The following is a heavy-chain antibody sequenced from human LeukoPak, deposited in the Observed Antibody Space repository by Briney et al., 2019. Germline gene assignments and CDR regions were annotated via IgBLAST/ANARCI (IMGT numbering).Heavy chain of an antibody. Sequence: PSETLSLTCTVAGGSIRSSSYYWGWIRQPPGKGLEWIGSIYYSGSTYYNPSLKSRVTISVDTSKNQFSLKLSSVTAADTAVYYCARVRDEDAFDIWGQGTMVTVSS. CDR1: GGSIRSSSYY. V-gene: IGHV4-39*01. D-gene: IGHD4/OR15-4a*01. CDR3: ARVRDEDAFDI. J-gene: IGHJ3*02. CDR2: IYYSGST.